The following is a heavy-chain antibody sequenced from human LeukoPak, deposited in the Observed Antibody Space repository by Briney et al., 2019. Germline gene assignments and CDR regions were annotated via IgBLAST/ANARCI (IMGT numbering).Heavy chain of an antibody. CDR2: ISSSSKTI. Sequence: GGSLRLSCEVSGFPFTLYNMNWVRQAPGKGLEWLSYISSSSKTIYYADSVKGRFTISRDNSKNTLYLQMNSLRAEDTAVYYCARVVYSGNYHVGESDYWGQGTLVTVSS. CDR1: GFPFTLYN. D-gene: IGHD1-26*01. V-gene: IGHV3-48*01. J-gene: IGHJ4*02. CDR3: ARVVYSGNYHVGESDY.